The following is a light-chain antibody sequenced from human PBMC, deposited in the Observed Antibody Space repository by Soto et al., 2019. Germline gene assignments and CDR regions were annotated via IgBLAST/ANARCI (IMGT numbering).Light chain of an antibody. Sequence: SVLTPPASVSGSPGQSITISCTGTSSEVGGYNYVSWYQQHPGKAPKLMIYDVSNRPSGVSNRFSGSKSGNTASLTISGLQAEDEADYYCSSYTSSSTLGGVFGTGTKVTVL. V-gene: IGLV2-14*01. CDR2: DVS. J-gene: IGLJ1*01. CDR1: SSEVGGYNY. CDR3: SSYTSSSTLGGV.